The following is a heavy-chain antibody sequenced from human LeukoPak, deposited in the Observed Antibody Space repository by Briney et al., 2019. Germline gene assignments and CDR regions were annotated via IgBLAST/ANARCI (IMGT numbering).Heavy chain of an antibody. D-gene: IGHD3-10*01. Sequence: GGSLRLSCEAAGFSFRDYPMGWVRRASGKRLEWVSGISAGADVIFYADPVKGRFTISRDNSKNTLYLQMNSLRAEDSAEYYCAKPSWDWYGSGSYYKDAFDIWGQGTMVTVSS. CDR2: ISAGADVI. CDR3: AKPSWDWYGSGSYYKDAFDI. CDR1: GFSFRDYP. V-gene: IGHV3-23*01. J-gene: IGHJ3*02.